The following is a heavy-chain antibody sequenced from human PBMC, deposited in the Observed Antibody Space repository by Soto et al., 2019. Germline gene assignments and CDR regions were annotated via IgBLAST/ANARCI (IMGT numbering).Heavy chain of an antibody. Sequence: AESLNLSFKGSGFSFTSYWLDWLRQMPGKGLEWMGRIDPSDSYTNYNPSFQGHVTISADNSISTAYLQWSSLKASDTAMDYCARRSIAARECGMDVWGKGTKVSVAS. D-gene: IGHD6-6*01. V-gene: IGHV5-10-1*01. CDR3: ARRSIAARECGMDV. J-gene: IGHJ6*04. CDR1: GFSFTSYW. CDR2: IDPSDSYT.